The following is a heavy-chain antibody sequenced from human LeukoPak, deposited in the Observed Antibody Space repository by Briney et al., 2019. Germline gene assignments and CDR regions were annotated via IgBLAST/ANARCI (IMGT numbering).Heavy chain of an antibody. D-gene: IGHD6-6*01. CDR1: GFTFSRYW. CDR2: IKLDGSER. Sequence: PGGSLRLSCAASGFTFSRYWMSWVRQAPGKGLEWVANIKLDGSERYYMDSVKGRFTISRDNAKNSLCLQMSSLRAEDTAVYYCARGRWGYNSSSETYYYYGMDVWGQGTTVTVS. V-gene: IGHV3-7*01. J-gene: IGHJ6*02. CDR3: ARGRWGYNSSSETYYYYGMDV.